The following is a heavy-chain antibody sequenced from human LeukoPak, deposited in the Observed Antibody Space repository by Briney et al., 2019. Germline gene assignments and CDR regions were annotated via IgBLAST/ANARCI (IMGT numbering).Heavy chain of an antibody. V-gene: IGHV3-64*01. CDR2: ISSNGGST. CDR3: AREFPLAAAGRGGHFDY. Sequence: GGSLRLSCAASGFTFSSYAMHWVRQAPGKGLEYVSAISSNGGSTYYANSVKGRFTISRDNSKNTLYLQMGSLRAEDMAVYYCAREFPLAAAGRGGHFDYWGQGTLVTVSS. D-gene: IGHD6-13*01. J-gene: IGHJ4*02. CDR1: GFTFSSYA.